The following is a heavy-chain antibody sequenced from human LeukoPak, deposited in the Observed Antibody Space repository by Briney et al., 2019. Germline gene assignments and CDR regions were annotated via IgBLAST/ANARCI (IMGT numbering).Heavy chain of an antibody. V-gene: IGHV4-4*07. D-gene: IGHD3-10*01. J-gene: IGHJ4*02. CDR2: IYSSGST. Sequence: SETLSLTCTVSGGSFSYFYWSWIRQPAGKGLEWIGRIYSSGSTNYNPSLRSRVTMSVDTSKNQFSLKLSSVTAADTAVYYCARDLIVPDAMTGSGSYSTDYWGQGTLATVSS. CDR1: GGSFSYFY. CDR3: ARDLIVPDAMTGSGSYSTDY.